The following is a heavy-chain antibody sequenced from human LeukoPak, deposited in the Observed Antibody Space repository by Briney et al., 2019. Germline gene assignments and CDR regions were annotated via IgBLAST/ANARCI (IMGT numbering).Heavy chain of an antibody. J-gene: IGHJ4*02. CDR3: SRGPHWDPHFDF. CDR2: INPNRGGT. Sequence: ASVKVSCKASGLTFTAYYMHWVRQAPGQRLEWMGWINPNRGGTNYAQKFQGRVIMTWDTSISTASMELSRLRSDDTAVYYCSRGPHWDPHFDFWGQGTLVTVSS. V-gene: IGHV1-2*02. CDR1: GLTFTAYY. D-gene: IGHD7-27*01.